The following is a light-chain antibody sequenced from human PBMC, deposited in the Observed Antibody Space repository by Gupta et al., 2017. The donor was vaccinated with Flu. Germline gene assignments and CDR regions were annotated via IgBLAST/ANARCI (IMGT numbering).Light chain of an antibody. J-gene: IGLJ1*01. V-gene: IGLV2-14*01. CDR3: SSYRSSSTSFF. Sequence: QSALTQPASVSGSPGQSIAISCTGTTSDVCANNYVSWYQQHPGKAPKVMIYGVNNRPSGVSDRFSGSKSGNTASLTISGLQAEDEADYYCSSYRSSSTSFFFGTGTKVTVL. CDR2: GVN. CDR1: TSDVCANNY.